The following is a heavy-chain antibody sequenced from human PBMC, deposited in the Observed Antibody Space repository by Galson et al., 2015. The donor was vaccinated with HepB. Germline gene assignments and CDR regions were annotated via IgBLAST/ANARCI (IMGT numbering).Heavy chain of an antibody. J-gene: IGHJ5*02. CDR2: TYCRSKWYN. CDR1: GDSVSSNSAA. D-gene: IGHD6-19*01. Sequence: CAISGDSVSSNSAAWNWFRQSPSRGLEWLGRTYCRSKWYNDYAVSVKSRITINPDTSKNQFSLQLNSVTPEDTAVYYCARMAGTFWFDPWGQGTLVTVSS. CDR3: ARMAGTFWFDP. V-gene: IGHV6-1*01.